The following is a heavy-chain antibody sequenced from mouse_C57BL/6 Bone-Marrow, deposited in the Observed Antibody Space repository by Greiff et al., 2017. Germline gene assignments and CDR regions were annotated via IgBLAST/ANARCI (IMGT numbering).Heavy chain of an antibody. CDR2: INPSTGGT. D-gene: IGHD2-3*01. Sequence: VQLQQSGPELVKPGASVKISCKASGYSFTGYYMNWVKQSPEKSLEWIGEINPSTGGTTYNQKFKAKATLTVDKSSSTAYMQLKSLTSEYSAVYYCAREDGPLFDYWGQGTTLTVSS. J-gene: IGHJ2*01. CDR3: AREDGPLFDY. V-gene: IGHV1-42*01. CDR1: GYSFTGYY.